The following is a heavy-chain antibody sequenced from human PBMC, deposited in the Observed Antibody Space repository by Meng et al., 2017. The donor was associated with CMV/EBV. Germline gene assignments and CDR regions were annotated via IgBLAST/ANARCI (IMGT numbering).Heavy chain of an antibody. CDR2: IIPIFGTA. Sequence: QGQLVTGGAEVKKPGCSVKVSCKASGGTFSSYAISWVRQAPGQGLEWMGGIIPIFGTANYAQKFQGRVTITADESTSTAYMELSSLRSEDTAVYYCARQLRLGELSPFDYWGQGTLVTVSS. D-gene: IGHD3-16*02. J-gene: IGHJ4*02. CDR1: GGTFSSYA. CDR3: ARQLRLGELSPFDY. V-gene: IGHV1-69*12.